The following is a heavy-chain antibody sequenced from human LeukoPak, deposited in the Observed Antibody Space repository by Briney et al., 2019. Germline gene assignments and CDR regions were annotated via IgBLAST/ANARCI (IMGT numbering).Heavy chain of an antibody. CDR1: GYTFTSYA. CDR3: ATGYGDPLPKIDY. D-gene: IGHD4-17*01. V-gene: IGHV7-4-1*02. Sequence: ASVKVSCKASGYTFTSYAMNWVRQAPGQGLEGVGSINTNTGNPTYAQGFTGRLVFSLDTSFSTAFLQISSLKAEDTAVYYCATGYGDPLPKIDYWGQGTLVTVSS. CDR2: INTNTGNP. J-gene: IGHJ4*02.